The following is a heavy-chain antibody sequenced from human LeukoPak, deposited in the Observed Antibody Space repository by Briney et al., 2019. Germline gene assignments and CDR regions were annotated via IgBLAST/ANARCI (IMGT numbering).Heavy chain of an antibody. D-gene: IGHD5-18*01. CDR1: GFTFSSYG. CDR2: ISYDGSNK. CDR3: VKDKHRDGYTYGVYDY. Sequence: GGSLRLSCAASGFTFSSYGMHWVRQAPGKGLEWVAVISYDGSNKYYADSVKGRFTISRDNAKNSLDLQMSSLRAEDTALYYCVKDKHRDGYTYGVYDYWGQGTLITVSS. V-gene: IGHV3-30*18. J-gene: IGHJ4*02.